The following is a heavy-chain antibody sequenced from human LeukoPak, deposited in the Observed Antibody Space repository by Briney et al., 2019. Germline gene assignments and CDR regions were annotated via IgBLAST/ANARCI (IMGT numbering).Heavy chain of an antibody. Sequence: GGSLRLSCAASGFTFSSFAMSWVRQAPGKGLEWVSSISSSSSYIYYADSVKGRFTISRDNAKNSLYLQMNSLRAEDTAVYYCARVRGSSGLGYYYYGMDVWGQGTTVTVSS. J-gene: IGHJ6*02. V-gene: IGHV3-21*01. CDR3: ARVRGSSGLGYYYYGMDV. CDR2: ISSSSSYI. D-gene: IGHD6-19*01. CDR1: GFTFSSFA.